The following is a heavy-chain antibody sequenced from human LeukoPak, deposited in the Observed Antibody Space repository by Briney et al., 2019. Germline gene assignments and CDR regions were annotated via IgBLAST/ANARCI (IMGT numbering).Heavy chain of an antibody. CDR2: ISGSGGST. CDR3: AKVSEVYYYYGMDV. Sequence: HAGGSLRLSCAASGFTFSSYAMSWVRQAPGKGLEWVSAISGSGGSTYYADSVKGRFTISRDNSKNTLYLQMNSLRAEDTAVYYCAKVSEVYYYYGMDVWGQGTTVTVSS. CDR1: GFTFSSYA. V-gene: IGHV3-23*01. J-gene: IGHJ6*02.